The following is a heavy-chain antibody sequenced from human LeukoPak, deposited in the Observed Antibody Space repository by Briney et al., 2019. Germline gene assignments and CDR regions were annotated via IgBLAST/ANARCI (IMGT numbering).Heavy chain of an antibody. CDR1: GYTFTNYA. J-gene: IGHJ6*02. CDR3: ARVRCSSARCYGHNGMDV. Sequence: ASVKVSCKASGYTFTNYAMNWVRQAPGQGLEWMGWINTNTGNPRYAQGFTGRFVFSLDTSVSTAYLQISSLKAEDTAVYYCARVRCSSARCYGHNGMDVRGQGTTVAVSS. V-gene: IGHV7-4-1*02. CDR2: INTNTGNP. D-gene: IGHD2-2*01.